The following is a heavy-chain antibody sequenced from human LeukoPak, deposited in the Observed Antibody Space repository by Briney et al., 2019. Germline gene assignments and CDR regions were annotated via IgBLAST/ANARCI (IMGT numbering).Heavy chain of an antibody. V-gene: IGHV3-30*02. CDR1: GFTFSSYG. Sequence: GGSLRLSCAASGFTFSSYGMHWVRQAPGKGLEWVAFIRYDGSNKYYADSVKGRFTISRDNSKNTLYLQMNSLRAEDTAVYYCAKAESPHCSSTSCYFDGFDYWGQGTLVTVSS. J-gene: IGHJ4*02. CDR2: IRYDGSNK. D-gene: IGHD2-2*01. CDR3: AKAESPHCSSTSCYFDGFDY.